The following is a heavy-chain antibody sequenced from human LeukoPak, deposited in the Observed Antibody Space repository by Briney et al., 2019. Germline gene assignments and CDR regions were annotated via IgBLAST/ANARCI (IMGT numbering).Heavy chain of an antibody. CDR2: LSYDGSNQ. Sequence: PGGSLRLSCAASGFIFSNYVMYWVRQAPGKGLEWLAVLSYDGSNQCYADSVKGRFTISRDNAKNSLYLQMNSLRAEDTAVYYCAELGITMIGGVWGKGTTVTISS. J-gene: IGHJ6*04. CDR1: GFIFSNYV. D-gene: IGHD3-10*02. V-gene: IGHV3-30*18. CDR3: AELGITMIGGV.